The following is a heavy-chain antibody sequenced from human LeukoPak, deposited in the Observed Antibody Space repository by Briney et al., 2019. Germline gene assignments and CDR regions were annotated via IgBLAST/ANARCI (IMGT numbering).Heavy chain of an antibody. CDR1: GFTFNSYW. V-gene: IGHV3-74*01. J-gene: IGHJ4*02. CDR2: INSDGSST. D-gene: IGHD5-12*01. Sequence: GGSLRLSCAASGFTFNSYWMHWVRQAPGKGLVWVSRINSDGSSTSYADSVKGRFTISRDNAKNTLYLQMNSLRAEDTAVYYCARDWGYGGVFDYWGQGTLVTVSS. CDR3: ARDWGYGGVFDY.